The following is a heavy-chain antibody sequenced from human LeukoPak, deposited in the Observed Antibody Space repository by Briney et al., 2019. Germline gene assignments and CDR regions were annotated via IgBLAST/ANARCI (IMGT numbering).Heavy chain of an antibody. J-gene: IGHJ4*02. CDR2: INHSGST. V-gene: IGHV4-34*01. D-gene: IGHD2-2*02. Sequence: SETLSLTCAVYGGSFSGYYWSWIRQSPGKGLEWIGEINHSGSTNYNPSLKSRVTISVDTSKNQFSLKLSSVTAADTAVYYCARVRGRAAAIRGYFDYWGQGTLVTVSS. CDR1: GGSFSGYY. CDR3: ARVRGRAAAIRGYFDY.